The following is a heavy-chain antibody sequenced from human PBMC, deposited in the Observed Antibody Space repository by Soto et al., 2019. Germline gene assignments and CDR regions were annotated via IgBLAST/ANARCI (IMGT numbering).Heavy chain of an antibody. CDR2: INPSGGST. CDR3: ARLQWNPEGDDY. J-gene: IGHJ4*02. V-gene: IGHV1-46*01. D-gene: IGHD1-1*01. Sequence: ASVKVSCKASGYTFTGYYMHWVRQAPGQGLEWMGIINPSGGSTSYAQKFQGRVTMTRDTSTSTVYMELSSLRSEDTAVYYCARLQWNPEGDDYWGQGTLVTVSS. CDR1: GYTFTGYY.